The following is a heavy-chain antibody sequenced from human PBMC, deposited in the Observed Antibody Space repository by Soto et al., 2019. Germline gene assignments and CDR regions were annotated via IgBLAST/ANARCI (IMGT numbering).Heavy chain of an antibody. CDR2: IWYGGSNK. J-gene: IGHJ4*02. D-gene: IGHD4-17*01. Sequence: QVQLVESGGGVVQPGRSLRLSCAASGFTFSSYGMHWVRQAPGKGLEWVAVIWYGGSNKYYADSVKGRFTISRDNSKNTLYLQMNSLRAEDTAVYYCARTVLDYGGNDVDYWGQGTLVTVSS. CDR3: ARTVLDYGGNDVDY. V-gene: IGHV3-33*01. CDR1: GFTFSSYG.